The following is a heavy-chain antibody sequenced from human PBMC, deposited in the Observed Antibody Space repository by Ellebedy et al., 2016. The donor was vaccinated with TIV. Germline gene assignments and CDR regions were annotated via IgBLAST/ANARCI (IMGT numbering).Heavy chain of an antibody. V-gene: IGHV3-23*01. CDR2: IPGIGGSDNT. Sequence: PGGSLRLSCAASGFTFSTFAMSWVRQAPGKELEWVSTIPGIGGSDNTYYADSVRGRFTISRDDSKNTVYLQMNSLRAEDTAVYYCAKDDDVSVRIRFDPWGQGTLVTVSS. CDR1: GFTFSTFA. D-gene: IGHD3-16*01. J-gene: IGHJ5*02. CDR3: AKDDDVSVRIRFDP.